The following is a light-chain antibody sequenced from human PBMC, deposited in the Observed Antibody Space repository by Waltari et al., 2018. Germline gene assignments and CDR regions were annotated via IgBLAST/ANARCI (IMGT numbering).Light chain of an antibody. CDR1: RGISSY. J-gene: IGKJ1*01. CDR3: QQVNTYSWT. Sequence: DIHLPQSPSYLSASVGDRVTITCRASRGISSYLAWYQQKPGKAPKLLLYAASTLQSVVPLRFSGSGSGTEFTLTISSLQPEDFATYYCQQVNTYSWTFGQGTKVEIK. V-gene: IGKV1-9*01. CDR2: AAS.